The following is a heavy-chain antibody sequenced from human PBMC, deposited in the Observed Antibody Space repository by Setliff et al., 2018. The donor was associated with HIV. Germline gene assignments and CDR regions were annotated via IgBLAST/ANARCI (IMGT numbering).Heavy chain of an antibody. D-gene: IGHD6-19*01. V-gene: IGHV1-46*01. Sequence: GASVKVSCKASGGTFSSYAISWVRQAPGQGLEWMGIIHPAGKPASYAQKFQGSLTMTRDTSTNTVYMELSSLRSEDTAVYYCAKDIPGHAINSGRIKNWSDPWGEGTQVTVSS. J-gene: IGHJ5*02. CDR2: IHPAGKPA. CDR3: AKDIPGHAINSGRIKNWSDP. CDR1: GGTFSSYA.